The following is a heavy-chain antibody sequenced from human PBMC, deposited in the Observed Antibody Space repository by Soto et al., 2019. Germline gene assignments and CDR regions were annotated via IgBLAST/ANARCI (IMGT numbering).Heavy chain of an antibody. Sequence: SETLSLTCAVSGYSITSGYCLVLIRHPPGKVLEWIANIYHSGNTYYNPSLRSRVTISVDTSKNQFSLRLTSVTAADTAVYFCARHRDYYGSGSPYNWFDPWGQGTLVTVSS. CDR2: IYHSGNT. CDR3: ARHRDYYGSGSPYNWFDP. V-gene: IGHV4-38-2*01. D-gene: IGHD3-10*01. CDR1: GYSITSGYC. J-gene: IGHJ5*02.